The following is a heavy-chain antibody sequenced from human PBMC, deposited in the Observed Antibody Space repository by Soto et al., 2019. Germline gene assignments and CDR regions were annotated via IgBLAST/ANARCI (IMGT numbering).Heavy chain of an antibody. Sequence: SATLSLTCTVAGGSISSFYWSWIRQPAGKGLEWIGRIYSGGRNNYNPSLKSRVTMSVDTSKNQFSLRLSSVTAADTAMYYCGKGFYGSGGPDVWGPGTLVTVSS. D-gene: IGHD3-10*01. J-gene: IGHJ4*02. CDR2: IYSGGRN. CDR1: GGSISSFY. V-gene: IGHV4-4*07. CDR3: GKGFYGSGGPDV.